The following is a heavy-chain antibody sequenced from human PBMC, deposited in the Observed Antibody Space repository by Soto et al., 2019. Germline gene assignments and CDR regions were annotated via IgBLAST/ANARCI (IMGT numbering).Heavy chain of an antibody. CDR1: GGSISSYY. J-gene: IGHJ4*02. D-gene: IGHD5-18*01. V-gene: IGHV4-59*01. CDR2: GYYSGST. CDR3: ARGGYSYGLSHFDY. Sequence: QVQLQASGPGLVKPSETLSLTCSVSGGSISSYYWSWIRQPPGKRLEWIGYGYYSGSTNYNPSLKSRVTISVDTSKNQFSLKLSSVTAADTAVYYCARGGYSYGLSHFDYWGQGTLVTVSS.